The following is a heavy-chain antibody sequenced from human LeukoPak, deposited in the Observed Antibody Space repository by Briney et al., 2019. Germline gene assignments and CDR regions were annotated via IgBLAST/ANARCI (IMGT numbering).Heavy chain of an antibody. J-gene: IGHJ5*02. V-gene: IGHV3-11*01. CDR2: ISSSGSTI. D-gene: IGHD5-24*01. Sequence: PGGSLRLSCAASGFTFSDYYMSWIRQAPGKGLEWVSYISSSGSTIYYADSVKGRFTISRDNAKNSLYLQMNSLRAEDTAVYYCARRRTDGYNYWFDPWGQGTLVTVSS. CDR1: GFTFSDYY. CDR3: ARRRTDGYNYWFDP.